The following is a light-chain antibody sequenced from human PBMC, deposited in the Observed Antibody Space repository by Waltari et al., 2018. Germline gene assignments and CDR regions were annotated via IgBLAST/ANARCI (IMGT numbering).Light chain of an antibody. Sequence: QSALTQPASVSGSPGQSITISCSGTNSDVGGYDYVSWYQHHPGKAPKPIFYDFTKGPSRVSNLFSGSKSGNTASLTISGLQAEDEADYYCSSYAGGNNLLFGGGTKVTVL. V-gene: IGLV2-23*02. CDR1: NSDVGGYDY. CDR3: SSYAGGNNLL. J-gene: IGLJ2*01. CDR2: DFT.